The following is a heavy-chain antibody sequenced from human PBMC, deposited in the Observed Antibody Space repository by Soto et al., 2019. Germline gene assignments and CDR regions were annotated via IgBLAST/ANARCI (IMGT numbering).Heavy chain of an antibody. CDR3: ARGLPTVALEGLLGY. CDR1: GYTFTSYY. J-gene: IGHJ4*02. CDR2: INPSGGST. D-gene: IGHD4-17*01. V-gene: IGHV1-46*01. Sequence: GASVKVSCKASGYTFTSYYMHWVRQAPGQGLEWMGIINPSGGSTSYAQKFQGRVTMTRDTSTSTVYMELSSLRSEDTAVYYCARGLPTVALEGLLGYWGQGTLVTVSS.